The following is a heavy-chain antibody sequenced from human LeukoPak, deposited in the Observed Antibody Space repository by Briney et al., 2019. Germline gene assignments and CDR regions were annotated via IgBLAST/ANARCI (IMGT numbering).Heavy chain of an antibody. CDR1: GGSISSYY. CDR3: ARQGSSGWLFDY. J-gene: IGHJ4*02. D-gene: IGHD6-19*01. CDR2: IYYSGST. Sequence: SETLSLTCTVSGGSISSYYWRWIRQPPGKGLEWIGYIYYSGSTNYNPSLKRRVTISVDTSKNQFSLTLSSVTAADTAVYYCARQGSSGWLFDYWGQGTLVTVSS. V-gene: IGHV4-59*01.